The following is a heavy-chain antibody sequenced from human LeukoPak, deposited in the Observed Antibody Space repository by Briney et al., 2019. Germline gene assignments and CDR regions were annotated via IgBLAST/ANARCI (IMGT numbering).Heavy chain of an antibody. V-gene: IGHV1-2*02. J-gene: IGHJ1*01. CDR3: ARDLIVVVNPKPEYFQH. Sequence: ASVKVSCKASGYTFIDYYIHWVRQAPGQGLEFLGWISPDSGGTNYPQKFQGRVTLTRDTSISTVYMELSRLRSDDTAVYYCARDLIVVVNPKPEYFQHWGQGTLVTVSS. D-gene: IGHD3-22*01. CDR2: ISPDSGGT. CDR1: GYTFIDYY.